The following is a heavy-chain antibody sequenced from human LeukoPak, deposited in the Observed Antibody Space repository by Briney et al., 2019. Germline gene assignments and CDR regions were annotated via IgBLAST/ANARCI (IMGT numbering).Heavy chain of an antibody. D-gene: IGHD2-2*02. J-gene: IGHJ3*02. CDR2: IYYSGST. Sequence: SETLSLTCTVSGDSISSSSYYWGWIRQPPGKGLEWIGSIYYSGSTYYNPSLKSRVTISVDTSKNQFSLKLSSVTAADTAVYYCARDYCSSTSCYSYGAFDIWGQGTMVTVPS. CDR3: ARDYCSSTSCYSYGAFDI. V-gene: IGHV4-39*07. CDR1: GDSISSSSYY.